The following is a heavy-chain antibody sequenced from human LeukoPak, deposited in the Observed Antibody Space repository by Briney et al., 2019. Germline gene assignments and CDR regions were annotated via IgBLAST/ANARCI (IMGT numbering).Heavy chain of an antibody. CDR3: ARDLSGYGEAGS. CDR2: IYYSGST. V-gene: IGHV4-39*07. Sequence: SETLSLTCTVSGGSISSSSYYWGWIRQPPGKGLEWIGSIYYSGSTYYNLSLKSRVTISVDTSKNQFSLKLTSVTVADTAVYYCARDLSGYGEAGSWGQGTLVTVSS. CDR1: GGSISSSSYY. D-gene: IGHD4-17*01. J-gene: IGHJ5*02.